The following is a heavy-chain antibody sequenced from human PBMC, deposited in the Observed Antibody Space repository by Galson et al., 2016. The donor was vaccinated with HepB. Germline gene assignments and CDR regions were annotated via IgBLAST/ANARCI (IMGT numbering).Heavy chain of an antibody. CDR3: ARGGTLPKTNSYGMDV. CDR1: GYTFSNYD. V-gene: IGHV1-8*01. CDR2: MNPKSGNT. J-gene: IGHJ6*02. D-gene: IGHD2-8*01. Sequence: SVKVSCKASGYTFSNYDINWVRQAPGQGPEWMAWMNPKSGNTGYAQSFKARVTMTRDTSISTAYMGLYSLTSEDTAVYFCARGGTLPKTNSYGMDVWGQGTTVTVSS.